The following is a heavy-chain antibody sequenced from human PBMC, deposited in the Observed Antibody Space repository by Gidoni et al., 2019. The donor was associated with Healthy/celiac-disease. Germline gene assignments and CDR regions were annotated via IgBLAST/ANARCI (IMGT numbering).Heavy chain of an antibody. Sequence: EVQLLESGGGLVQPGGSLRLSCAASGSTFASSAMSWVRQAPGKGGEWVSAMSGSGGSTYYADSVKGRFTISRDNSKNTLYLQMNSLRAEDTAVYYCAKALYGSGSYADAFDIWGQGTMVTVSS. D-gene: IGHD3-10*01. J-gene: IGHJ3*02. CDR2: MSGSGGST. CDR1: GSTFASSA. V-gene: IGHV3-23*01. CDR3: AKALYGSGSYADAFDI.